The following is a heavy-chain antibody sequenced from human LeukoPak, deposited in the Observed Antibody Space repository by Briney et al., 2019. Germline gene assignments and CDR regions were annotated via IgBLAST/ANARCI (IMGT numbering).Heavy chain of an antibody. CDR3: ASRCSTSCHGAFDI. J-gene: IGHJ3*02. CDR2: IYYSGST. D-gene: IGHD2-2*01. V-gene: IGHV4-59*01. CDR1: GGSISSYY. Sequence: NPSQTLSLTCTVSGGSISSYYWSWIRQPPGKGLEWIGYIYYSGSTNYNPSLKSRVTISVDTSKNQFSLKLSSVTAADTAVYYCASRCSTSCHGAFDIWGQGTMVTVSS.